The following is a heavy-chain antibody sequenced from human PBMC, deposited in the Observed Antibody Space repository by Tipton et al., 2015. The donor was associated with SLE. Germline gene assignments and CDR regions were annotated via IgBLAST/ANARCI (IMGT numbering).Heavy chain of an antibody. J-gene: IGHJ4*02. Sequence: TLSLTCAVYGGALSGYYCSWIRPPPRKGVGWGGEINHSGSTNYNPSLKGRVTISVNTSKNQFSLKLTSLPAADTAVYYCARGLYGDEPGYWGQGTLVTVSS. CDR3: ARGLYGDEPGY. CDR2: INHSGST. CDR1: GGALSGYY. D-gene: IGHD4-17*01. V-gene: IGHV4-34*01.